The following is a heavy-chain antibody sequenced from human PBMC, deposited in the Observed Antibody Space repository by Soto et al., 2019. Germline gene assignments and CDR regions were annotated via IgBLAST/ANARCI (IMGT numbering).Heavy chain of an antibody. Sequence: KPSETLSLTCAVYGGSFSGYYWSWIRQPPGKGLEWIGEINHSGSTNYNPSLKSRVTISVDTSKNQFSLKLSSVTAADTAVYYCARGLGAARPFDYWGQGTLVTVSS. J-gene: IGHJ4*02. CDR1: GGSFSGYY. D-gene: IGHD6-6*01. CDR2: INHSGST. V-gene: IGHV4-34*01. CDR3: ARGLGAARPFDY.